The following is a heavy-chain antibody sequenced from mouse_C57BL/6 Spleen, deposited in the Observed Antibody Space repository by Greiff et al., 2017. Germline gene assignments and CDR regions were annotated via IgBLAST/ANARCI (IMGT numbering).Heavy chain of an antibody. J-gene: IGHJ3*01. CDR2: INPGSGGT. CDR1: GYAFTNYL. D-gene: IGHD5-5*01. V-gene: IGHV1-54*01. Sequence: VQLQQSGAELVRPGTSVKVSCKASGYAFTNYLIEWVKQRPGQGLEWIGVINPGSGGTNYNEKFKGKATLTADKSSSTAYMQLSSLTSEDSAVYFCARSGDYLWGQGTLVTVSA. CDR3: ARSGDYL.